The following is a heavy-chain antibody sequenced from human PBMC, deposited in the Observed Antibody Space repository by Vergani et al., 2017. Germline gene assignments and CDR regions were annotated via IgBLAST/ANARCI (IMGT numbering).Heavy chain of an antibody. V-gene: IGHV2-5*02. D-gene: IGHD3-16*02. Sequence: QITLKESGPTLVKPTQTLTLTCTFSGFSLSTSGVGVGWIRQPPGKALEWLALIYWDDDKRYSPSLKSRLTITKDTSKNQVVLTMTNMDPVDTATYYRAHSYSYDYIWGSYRQSYFDYWGQGTLVTVSS. CDR1: GFSLSTSGVG. CDR2: IYWDDDK. J-gene: IGHJ4*02. CDR3: AHSYSYDYIWGSYRQSYFDY.